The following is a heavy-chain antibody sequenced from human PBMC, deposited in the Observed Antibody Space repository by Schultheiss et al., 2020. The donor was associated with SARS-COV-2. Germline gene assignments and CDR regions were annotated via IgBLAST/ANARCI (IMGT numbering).Heavy chain of an antibody. D-gene: IGHD2-2*01. J-gene: IGHJ6*03. CDR3: AREGGDIVVVPAAMSYYYYYMDV. CDR2: IYHSGST. CDR1: GGSISSSNW. V-gene: IGHV4-4*02. Sequence: SETLSLTCAVSGGSISSSNWWSWVRQPPGKGLEWIGEIYHSGSTNYNPSLKSRVTISVDKSKNQFSLKLSSVTAADTAVYYCAREGGDIVVVPAAMSYYYYYMDVWGKGTTVTVSS.